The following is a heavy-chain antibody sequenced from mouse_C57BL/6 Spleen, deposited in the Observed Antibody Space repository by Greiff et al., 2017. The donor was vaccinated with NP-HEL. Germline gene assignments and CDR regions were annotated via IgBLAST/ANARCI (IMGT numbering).Heavy chain of an antibody. CDR3: ARGAYYSNWDFAY. CDR1: GYTFTSYW. V-gene: IGHV1-53*01. D-gene: IGHD2-5*01. J-gene: IGHJ3*01. CDR2: INPSNGGT. Sequence: VQLQQSGTELVKPGASVKLSCKASGYTFTSYWMHWVKQRPGQGLEWIGNINPSNGGTNYNEKFKSKATLTVDKSSSTAYMQLSSLTSEDSAVYYCARGAYYSNWDFAYWGQGTLVTVSA.